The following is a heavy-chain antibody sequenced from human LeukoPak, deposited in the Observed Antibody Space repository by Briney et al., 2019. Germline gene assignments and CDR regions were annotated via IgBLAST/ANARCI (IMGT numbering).Heavy chain of an antibody. CDR1: GGTFSSYA. Sequence: ASVKVSCKASGGTFSSYAISWVRQAPGQGLEWMGWISAYNGNTYYTQDLQGRVTMTTDTSTSTAYMELRSLRSDDTAVYYCARGPRGAAGTYYYYYGMDVWGQGTTVTVSS. V-gene: IGHV1-18*01. CDR2: ISAYNGNT. CDR3: ARGPRGAAGTYYYYYGMDV. J-gene: IGHJ6*02. D-gene: IGHD1/OR15-1a*01.